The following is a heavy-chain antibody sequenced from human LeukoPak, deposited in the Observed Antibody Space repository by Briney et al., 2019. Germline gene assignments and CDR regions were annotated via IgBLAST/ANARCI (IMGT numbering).Heavy chain of an antibody. V-gene: IGHV3-7*01. Sequence: GRSLRLSCAVSGLTFSSSWMDWDRHAPGKGLEWEASINPDGNKKYSADSVKGRFTISRDNAENSLYLQMNSLRVEDTAFYYCARDLAYSRLDYWGQGMLVTVSS. D-gene: IGHD5-18*01. J-gene: IGHJ4*02. CDR3: ARDLAYSRLDY. CDR2: INPDGNKK. CDR1: GLTFSSSW.